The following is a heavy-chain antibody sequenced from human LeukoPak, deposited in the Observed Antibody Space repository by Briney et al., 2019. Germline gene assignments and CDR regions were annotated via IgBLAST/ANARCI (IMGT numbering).Heavy chain of an antibody. Sequence: GGSLRLSCAASGFTYSSYAMSWVRQAPGKGLEWASSISGSGGSTYYADSVKGRFTISRDNSKNTLYLQMNSLRAEDTAVYYCAKDLGPGYSSSWGADAFDIWGQGTMVTVSS. V-gene: IGHV3-23*01. CDR1: GFTYSSYA. J-gene: IGHJ3*02. CDR2: ISGSGGST. CDR3: AKDLGPGYSSSWGADAFDI. D-gene: IGHD6-13*01.